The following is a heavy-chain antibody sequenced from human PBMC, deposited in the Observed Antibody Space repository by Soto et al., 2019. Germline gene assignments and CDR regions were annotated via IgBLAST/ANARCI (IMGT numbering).Heavy chain of an antibody. CDR3: ARELATITLDAFDI. CDR2: IKPGGGST. Sequence: QVQLLQSGAEVRKPGASVKVSCKASGYAFTSYHLHWLRQAPGKGPEWMGIIKPGGGSTSYAQQFRGRLPMNRDTSTSTVYMEMNSLRSEDTAVYYCARELATITLDAFDIWGQWTMVTVSS. V-gene: IGHV1-46*01. D-gene: IGHD4-4*01. J-gene: IGHJ3*02. CDR1: GYAFTSYH.